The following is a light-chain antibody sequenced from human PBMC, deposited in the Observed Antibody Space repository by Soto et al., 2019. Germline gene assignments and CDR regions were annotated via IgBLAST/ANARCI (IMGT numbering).Light chain of an antibody. V-gene: IGKV3-20*01. CDR3: QQYDNSPIT. Sequence: EIVLTQSPGTLSLSPGERAILSCRASQSVSSSYLAWYQQKPGQAPRLLIYGASNRATGIPDRFSGTGSETDFTLTISRLEPEDFAVYYCQQYDNSPITFGQGTRLENK. J-gene: IGKJ5*01. CDR2: GAS. CDR1: QSVSSSY.